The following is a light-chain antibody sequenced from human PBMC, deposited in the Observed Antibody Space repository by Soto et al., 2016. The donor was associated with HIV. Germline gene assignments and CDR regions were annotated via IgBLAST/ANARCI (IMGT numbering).Light chain of an antibody. Sequence: SYVLTQPPSVSVAPGKTARITCGGNNIGSKSVHWCQQKPGQAPVLVVYDDSERPSGIPERFSGSNSGKTATLTINRVEAGDEADYYCQVWDSDGDHVIFGGGTKLTVL. CDR2: DDS. V-gene: IGLV3-21*03. J-gene: IGLJ2*01. CDR1: NIGSKS. CDR3: QVWDSDGDHVI.